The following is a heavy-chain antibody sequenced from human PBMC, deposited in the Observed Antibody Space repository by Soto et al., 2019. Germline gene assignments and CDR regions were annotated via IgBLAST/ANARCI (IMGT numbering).Heavy chain of an antibody. D-gene: IGHD6-19*01. CDR2: VNGGGDST. J-gene: IGHJ4*02. V-gene: IGHV3-23*01. Sequence: GESLRLSCEASGFTFSNHAMSWVRQAPGQGLGWVSAVNGGGDSTFSAGSVKGRFTISRDNSKNTVYLQMNSLTAADTAVYYCARETLVDVVAVRPVFLSYFDFWGQGTRVPV. CDR3: ARETLVDVVAVRPVFLSYFDF. CDR1: GFTFSNHA.